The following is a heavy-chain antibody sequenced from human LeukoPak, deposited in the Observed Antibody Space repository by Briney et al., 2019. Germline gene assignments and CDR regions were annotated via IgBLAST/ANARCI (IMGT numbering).Heavy chain of an antibody. D-gene: IGHD1-26*01. J-gene: IGHJ4*02. CDR3: ARLDIDGSGRGRYSNDF. CDR2: IKQRGSEK. V-gene: IGHV3-7*01. Sequence: GGSLRLSCAASGFAFSRYWMSWVRQAPGKGLDWVANIKQRGSEKYYAGSVKGRFTISRDNAKNSVSLQMNSLRAEDTAVYYCARLDIDGSGRGRYSNDFWGQGTLVTVSS. CDR1: GFAFSRYW.